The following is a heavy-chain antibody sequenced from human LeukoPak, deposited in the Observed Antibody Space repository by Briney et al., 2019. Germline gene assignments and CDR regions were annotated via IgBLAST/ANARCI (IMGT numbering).Heavy chain of an antibody. CDR3: VRPVGNALYWYVEL. J-gene: IGHJ2*01. Sequence: RGESLKTSCKGSGYSSTSYWIGWVRQMPGKGLEWMGVFYPGVSDTRYSPSLQGQVTISADKAISTGYLQWCSPKASDTATYYCVRPVGNALYWYVELCGRGALVTVSS. CDR1: GYSSTSYW. V-gene: IGHV5-51*01. CDR2: FYPGVSDT. D-gene: IGHD4-23*01.